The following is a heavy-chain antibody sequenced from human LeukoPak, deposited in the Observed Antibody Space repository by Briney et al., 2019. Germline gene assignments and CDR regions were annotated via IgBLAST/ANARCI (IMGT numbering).Heavy chain of an antibody. J-gene: IGHJ3*02. CDR2: ISYDGSSK. V-gene: IGHV3-30*03. D-gene: IGHD5-18*01. CDR1: GFTFSSYG. Sequence: GGSLRLSCAASGFTFSSYGMTWVRQAPGKGLEWVAVISYDGSSKYYADSVKGRFTISRDNSKNTLYLQMNSLRAEDTAVYYCARARSSYGYGDAFDIWGQGTMVTVSS. CDR3: ARARSSYGYGDAFDI.